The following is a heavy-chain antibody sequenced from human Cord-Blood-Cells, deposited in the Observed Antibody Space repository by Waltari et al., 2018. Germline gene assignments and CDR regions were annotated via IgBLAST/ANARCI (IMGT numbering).Heavy chain of an antibody. CDR1: GYTFTSYG. D-gene: IGHD3-3*01. J-gene: IGHJ3*02. CDR2: ISAYNGNT. Sequence: QVQLVKSGAEVKKPGASVKVSCKASGYTFTSYGISWVRQAPGQGLEWMGWISAYNGNTNYAQKLQGRVTMTTDTSTSTAYMELRSLRSDDTAVYYCARPTYYDFWSGYYDAFDIWGQGTMVTVSS. V-gene: IGHV1-18*01. CDR3: ARPTYYDFWSGYYDAFDI.